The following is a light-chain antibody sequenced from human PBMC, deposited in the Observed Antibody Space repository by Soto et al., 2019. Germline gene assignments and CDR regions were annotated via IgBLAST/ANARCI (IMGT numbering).Light chain of an antibody. V-gene: IGLV1-51*01. Sequence: QSVLTQPPSVSAAPGQKVTISCSGSSSNIGNNYVSWYQQLPGTAPKLLIYDNNKRPSGIPDRFSGSKSGTSATLGITGLQTGDEADYYCGTWDSSLSALFGGGTKVTV. CDR1: SSNIGNNY. J-gene: IGLJ2*01. CDR2: DNN. CDR3: GTWDSSLSAL.